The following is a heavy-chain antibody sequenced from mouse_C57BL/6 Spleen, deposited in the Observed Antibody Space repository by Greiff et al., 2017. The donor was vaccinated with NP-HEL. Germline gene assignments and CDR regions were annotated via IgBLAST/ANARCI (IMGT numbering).Heavy chain of an antibody. CDR2: IFPGSGST. D-gene: IGHD2-4*01. Sequence: QVQLQQSGPELVKPGASVKISCKASGYTFTDYYINWVKQRPGQGLEWIGWIFPGSGSTYYNEKFKGKATLTVDKSSSTAYMLLSSLTSEDSAVYFCARKGDSRYDSSWFAYWGQGTLVTVAA. V-gene: IGHV1-75*01. J-gene: IGHJ3*01. CDR1: GYTFTDYY. CDR3: ARKGDSRYDSSWFAY.